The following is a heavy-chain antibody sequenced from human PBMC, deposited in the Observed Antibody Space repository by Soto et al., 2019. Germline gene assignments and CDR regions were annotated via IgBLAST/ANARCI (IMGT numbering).Heavy chain of an antibody. CDR1: GFNFSSQA. D-gene: IGHD4-17*01. J-gene: IGHJ6*02. V-gene: IGHV3-23*01. CDR2: ISGGVGST. CDR3: AKDAYGDYVGGIYYYYGMDV. Sequence: PGGSLRLSCAASGFNFSSQAMSWVRQAPGRGLEWVSAISGGVGSTYYAASVKGRFTMSRDNSKNTLYLQMNSLRVEDTAVYYCAKDAYGDYVGGIYYYYGMDVWGQGTTVTVSS.